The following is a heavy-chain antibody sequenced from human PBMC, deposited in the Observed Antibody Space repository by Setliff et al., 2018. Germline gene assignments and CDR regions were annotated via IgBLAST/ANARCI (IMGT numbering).Heavy chain of an antibody. J-gene: IGHJ6*03. CDR3: ATDVNQWDPTYMDV. CDR2: LQTYSGHT. D-gene: IGHD1-26*01. CDR1: GDSIPKNA. Sequence: ASVKFSCKASGDSIPKNAISWVRQAPGQGLEWMGWLQTYSGHTNYAQKFRGRATMTTDTSTRTAYLELRALTSDDTAVYYCATDVNQWDPTYMDVWGEGTTVTVSS. V-gene: IGHV1-18*01.